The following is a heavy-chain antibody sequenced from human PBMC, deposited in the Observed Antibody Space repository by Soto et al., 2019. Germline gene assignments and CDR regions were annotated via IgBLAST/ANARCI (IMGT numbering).Heavy chain of an antibody. V-gene: IGHV3-48*01. J-gene: IGHJ3*02. CDR3: ARDPVPFDWFTRGATTTFDI. Sequence: EVQLVESGGGLVQPGGSLRLSCAASGFTFSTYHMNWVRQAPGKGLEWVSYISTSTSIIYYAGSVKGRFTISRDNAKNSLYLQMNSLRAEDTAMYYCARDPVPFDWFTRGATTTFDIWGQGTMVTVSS. CDR2: ISTSTSII. CDR1: GFTFSTYH. D-gene: IGHD3-9*01.